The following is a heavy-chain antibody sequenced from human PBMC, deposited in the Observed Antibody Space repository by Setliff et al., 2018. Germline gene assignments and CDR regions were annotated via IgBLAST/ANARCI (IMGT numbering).Heavy chain of an antibody. CDR1: GGIFSTLA. CDR2: TIPLLPLP. J-gene: IGHJ4*02. V-gene: IGHV1-69*10. CDR3: ARGRVLATSEADLGDY. D-gene: IGHD6-19*01. Sequence: GASVKVSCKASGGIFSTLAITWVRQAPGQGLEWMGGTIPLLPLPNYAVKFQGRVTITADKSTSTAYMELSSLTSEDTAVYYCARGRVLATSEADLGDYWGQGTLVTVSS.